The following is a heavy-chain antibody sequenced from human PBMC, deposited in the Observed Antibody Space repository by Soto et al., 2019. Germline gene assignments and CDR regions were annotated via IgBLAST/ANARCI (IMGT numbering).Heavy chain of an antibody. Sequence: ASVKVSCKAPGFTFSDYGFSWVRQAPGRGLEWMGWISAFNGETNYTQKSEGRVAMTTDAATTTAYMELRSLTVDDTAVYYCVRDQQWLLPVPLNFDYWGQGTVVTVSS. J-gene: IGHJ4*02. CDR3: VRDQQWLLPVPLNFDY. V-gene: IGHV1-18*01. CDR2: ISAFNGET. CDR1: GFTFSDYG. D-gene: IGHD6-19*01.